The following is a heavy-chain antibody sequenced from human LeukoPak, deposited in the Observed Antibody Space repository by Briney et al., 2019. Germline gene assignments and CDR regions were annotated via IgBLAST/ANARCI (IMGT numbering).Heavy chain of an antibody. CDR2: IYPGDSDT. CDR3: ARLGSGSYYPPDY. V-gene: IGHV5-51*01. D-gene: IGHD1-26*01. Sequence: GAALQISFKGSGYSFTSYWIGWGRAMPGKGLEWRGIIYPGDSDTRYSPSFQGQVTISADKSISTAYLQWSSLKASDTAMYYCARLGSGSYYPPDYWGQGTLVTVSS. J-gene: IGHJ4*02. CDR1: GYSFTSYW.